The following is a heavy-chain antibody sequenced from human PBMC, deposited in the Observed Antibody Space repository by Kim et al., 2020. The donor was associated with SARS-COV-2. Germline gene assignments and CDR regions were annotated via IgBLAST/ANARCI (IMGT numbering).Heavy chain of an antibody. CDR3: ARHASALGYFDY. J-gene: IGHJ4*02. D-gene: IGHD3-16*01. Sequence: NYNPSHESRITISVDTSKNLFSLTLSSGTAADTAVYYCARHASALGYFDYWGQGTLVTVSS. V-gene: IGHV4-59*08.